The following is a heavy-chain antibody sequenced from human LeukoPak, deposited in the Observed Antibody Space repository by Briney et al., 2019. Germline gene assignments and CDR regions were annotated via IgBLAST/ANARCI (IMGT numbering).Heavy chain of an antibody. CDR2: IYYSGST. D-gene: IGHD5-18*01. J-gene: IGHJ5*02. V-gene: IGHV4-39*07. Sequence: SETLSLTCTVSGGSISSSSYYWGWIRQPPGKGLEWIGSIYYSGSTYYNPSLKSRVTISVDTSKNQFSLKLSSVTAADTAVYYCARDRGYSYGYGWFDPWGQGTLVTVSS. CDR1: GGSISSSSYY. CDR3: ARDRGYSYGYGWFDP.